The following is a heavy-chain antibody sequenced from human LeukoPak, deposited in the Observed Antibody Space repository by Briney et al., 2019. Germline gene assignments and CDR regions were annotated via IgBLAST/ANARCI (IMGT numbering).Heavy chain of an antibody. CDR3: ARDGNSGYASYYFDY. D-gene: IGHD5-12*01. CDR1: GFTFSSYS. V-gene: IGHV3-21*01. CDR2: ISRTSNYI. Sequence: GSLRLSCAASGFTFSSYSMNWVRQAPGKGLEWVSSISRTSNYIYFADSVKGRFTISRDNAKNSLYLHMNSLRAEDTAVYYCARDGNSGYASYYFDYWGQGVLVTVSS. J-gene: IGHJ4*02.